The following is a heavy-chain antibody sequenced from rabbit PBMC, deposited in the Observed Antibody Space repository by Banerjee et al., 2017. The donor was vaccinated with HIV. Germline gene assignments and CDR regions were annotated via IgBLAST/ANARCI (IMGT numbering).Heavy chain of an antibody. Sequence: QEQLEESGGGLVQPEGSLTLTCKASGFDLSSYYYMCWVRQAPGKGLEWIGCIYVGSSGSTYYASWAKGRFTISKTSSTTVDLKMTSLTAADTATYFCARGGGGGYNYVWNLWGPGTLVTVS. CDR1: GFDLSSYYY. D-gene: IGHD6-1*01. V-gene: IGHV1S45*01. CDR2: IYVGSSGST. CDR3: ARGGGGGYNYVWNL. J-gene: IGHJ4*01.